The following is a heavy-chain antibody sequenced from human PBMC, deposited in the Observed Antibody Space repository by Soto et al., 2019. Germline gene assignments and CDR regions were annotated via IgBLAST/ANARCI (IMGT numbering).Heavy chain of an antibody. CDR3: ARVAAVAGTGDY. V-gene: IGHV3-21*01. D-gene: IGHD6-19*01. Sequence: GGSLRLSCAASGFTFSSYSMNWVRQAPGKGLEWVSSISSSSSYIYYADSVKGRFTISRDNAKNSLYLQMNSLRAEDTAVYYCARVAAVAGTGDYWGQGTLVTVSS. CDR2: ISSSSSYI. J-gene: IGHJ4*02. CDR1: GFTFSSYS.